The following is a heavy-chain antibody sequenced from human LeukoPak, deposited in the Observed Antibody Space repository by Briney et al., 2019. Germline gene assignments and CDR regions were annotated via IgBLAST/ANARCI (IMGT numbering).Heavy chain of an antibody. Sequence: GGSLRLSCAASGFTFHNYAIHWVCQAPGKGLVWVSRINSDGSSTSYADSVKGRFTISRDNAKNTLYLQMNSLRAEDTAVYYCARAGGRLAGFQHWGQGTLVTVSS. J-gene: IGHJ1*01. CDR3: ARAGGRLAGFQH. V-gene: IGHV3-74*01. D-gene: IGHD2-15*01. CDR2: INSDGSST. CDR1: GFTFHNYA.